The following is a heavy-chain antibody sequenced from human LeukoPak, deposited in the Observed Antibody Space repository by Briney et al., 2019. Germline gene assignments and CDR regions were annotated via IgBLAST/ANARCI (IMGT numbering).Heavy chain of an antibody. D-gene: IGHD3-16*01. CDR3: ASSAAYVYYYSYGMDV. V-gene: IGHV3-30-3*01. J-gene: IGHJ6*02. CDR1: GFTFSSYA. Sequence: GGSLRLSCAASGFTFSSYAMHWVRQAPGKGLEWVAVISYDGSNKYYADSVKGRFTISRDNSKNTLYLQMNSLRAEDTAVYYCASSAAYVYYYSYGMDVWGHGTTVTVSS. CDR2: ISYDGSNK.